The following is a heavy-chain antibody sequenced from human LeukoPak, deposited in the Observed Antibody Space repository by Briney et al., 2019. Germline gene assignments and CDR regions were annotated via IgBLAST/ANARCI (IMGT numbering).Heavy chain of an antibody. CDR3: ARDGYSAEYFQH. CDR1: GFIVSSNY. Sequence: GVSLRLSCAASGFIVSSNYMSWVRQAPGEGLERVSIIYSGGSTFYADSVKGRFTISRDNSKNTLYLQMNSLRAEDTAVYYCARDGYSAEYFQHWGQGTLVTVSS. J-gene: IGHJ1*01. CDR2: IYSGGST. V-gene: IGHV3-53*01. D-gene: IGHD5-24*01.